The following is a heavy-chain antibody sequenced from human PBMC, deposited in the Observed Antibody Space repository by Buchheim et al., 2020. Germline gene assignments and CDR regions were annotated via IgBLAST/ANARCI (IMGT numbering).Heavy chain of an antibody. CDR1: GFTFSSYA. Sequence: QVQLVESGGGVVQPGRSLRLSCAASGFTFSSYAMHWVRQAPGKGLEWVAVISYDGSNKYYADSVKGRFTISRDNSKNTLYLKMYSLRAEDTAVYYCARDPSTYYDFWSGSTHGGGMDVWGQGTT. CDR2: ISYDGSNK. CDR3: ARDPSTYYDFWSGSTHGGGMDV. D-gene: IGHD3-3*01. V-gene: IGHV3-30*04. J-gene: IGHJ6*02.